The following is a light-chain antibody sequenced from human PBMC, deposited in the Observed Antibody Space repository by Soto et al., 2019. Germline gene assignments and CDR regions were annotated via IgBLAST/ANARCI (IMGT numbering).Light chain of an antibody. CDR3: QQYDNWPRT. CDR2: GAS. J-gene: IGKJ1*01. Sequence: EIVMTQSPVTLSVSPGERATLSCRASQSVSSNLAWYQQKPGQAPRLLIYGASTRATGFPARFSGSGSGTEFTLTISSLQSEDFAFYYCQQYDNWPRTFGQGTKVEIK. CDR1: QSVSSN. V-gene: IGKV3-15*01.